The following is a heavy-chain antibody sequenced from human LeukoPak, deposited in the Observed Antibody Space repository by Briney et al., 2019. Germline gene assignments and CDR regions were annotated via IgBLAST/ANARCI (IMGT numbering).Heavy chain of an antibody. J-gene: IGHJ4*02. V-gene: IGHV3-23*01. CDR2: ISGSEGGT. D-gene: IGHD2-21*02. CDR1: GFTFSSYA. Sequence: GGSLRLSCAASGFTFSSYAMSWVRQAPGKGLEWVSAISGSEGGTYCADSVKGRFTISRDNSKTMLYLQMNSLRAEDTAFYYCAKQVTAPGPIDYWGQGTLVTVSS. CDR3: AKQVTAPGPIDY.